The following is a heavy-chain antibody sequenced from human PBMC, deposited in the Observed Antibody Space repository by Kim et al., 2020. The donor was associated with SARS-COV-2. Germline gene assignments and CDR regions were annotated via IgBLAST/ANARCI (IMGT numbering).Heavy chain of an antibody. V-gene: IGHV1-18*01. CDR2: ISAYNGNT. Sequence: ASVKVSCKASGYTFTSYGISWVRQAPGQGLEWMGWISAYNGNTNYAQKLQGRVTMTTDTSTSTAYMELRSLRSDDTAVYYCARDLEAAGYYYGMDVWGQGTTVTVSS. CDR3: ARDLEAAGYYYGMDV. CDR1: GYTFTSYG. D-gene: IGHD6-13*01. J-gene: IGHJ6*02.